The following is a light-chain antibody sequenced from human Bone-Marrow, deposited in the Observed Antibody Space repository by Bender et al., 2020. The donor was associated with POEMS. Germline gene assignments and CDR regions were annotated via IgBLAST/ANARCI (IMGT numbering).Light chain of an antibody. Sequence: QSALTQPASVSGSPGQSITISCTGTSSDVGSYDLASWYQQHPGKAPKLMIYEGTERPSGISNRFSGSKSGNTASLTISGLQAEDEAHYYCFSYAGRSTWVFGGGTKLTVL. CDR3: FSYAGRSTWV. CDR2: EGT. J-gene: IGLJ3*02. CDR1: SSDVGSYDL. V-gene: IGLV2-23*01.